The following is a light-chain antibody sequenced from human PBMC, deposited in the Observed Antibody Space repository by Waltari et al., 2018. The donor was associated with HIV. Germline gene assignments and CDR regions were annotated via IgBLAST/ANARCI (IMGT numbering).Light chain of an antibody. J-gene: IGLJ1*01. CDR3: GTWDSSLSAYV. V-gene: IGLV1-51*01. CDR2: DNK. Sequence: QSVLTQPPSVSAAPGQQVTLSSSGRSSKLGNTYVYWYQQLPGPAPKLLIYDNKKRPSGIPDRFSGSKSGTSATLGITGLQTGDEADYYCGTWDSSLSAYVFGTGTKVAVL. CDR1: SSKLGNTY.